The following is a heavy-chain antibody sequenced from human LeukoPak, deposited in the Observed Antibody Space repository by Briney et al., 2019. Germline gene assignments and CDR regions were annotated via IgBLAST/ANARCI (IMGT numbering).Heavy chain of an antibody. CDR2: ISYDGSNK. D-gene: IGHD3-3*01. CDR3: ARVRGVITIVGHFDY. V-gene: IGHV3-30-3*01. J-gene: IGHJ4*02. CDR1: GFTFSSYA. Sequence: GRSLRLSCAASGFTFSSYAMHWVRQAPGKGLEWVAVISYDGSNKYYADSVKGRFTISRDNSKNTLYLQMNSLRAEDTAVYYCARVRGVITIVGHFDYWGQGTLVTVSS.